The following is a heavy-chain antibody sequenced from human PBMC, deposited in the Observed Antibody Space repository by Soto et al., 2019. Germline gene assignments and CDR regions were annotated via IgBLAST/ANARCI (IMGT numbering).Heavy chain of an antibody. CDR1: GFIFGDYF. J-gene: IGHJ4*02. CDR3: TRDPSIGYCAGGTCYRFDS. Sequence: PGGSLRLSCSTSGFIFGDYFMSWFRQAPGKGLEWVSFIRSKAYGGTTEYAASVKGRFTISRDDSKSITYLQMNSLKTEDTAVYYCTRDPSIGYCAGGTCYRFDSWGQGTQVTVSS. CDR2: IRSKAYGGTT. D-gene: IGHD2-15*01. V-gene: IGHV3-49*03.